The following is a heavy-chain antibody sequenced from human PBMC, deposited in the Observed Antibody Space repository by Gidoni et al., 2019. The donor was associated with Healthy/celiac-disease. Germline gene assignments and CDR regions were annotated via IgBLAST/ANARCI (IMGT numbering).Heavy chain of an antibody. D-gene: IGHD5-18*01. CDR1: GFNFDDYA. Sequence: EVQLVESGGGLVQPGRSLGLSCAASGFNFDDYAMHWVRQAPGKGLEWVSGISWNSGSIVYADSVKGRFTISRDNAKNSLYLQMNSLRAEDTALYYCAKDPKRGYSYGQDWYFDLWGRGTLVTVSS. CDR2: ISWNSGSI. CDR3: AKDPKRGYSYGQDWYFDL. V-gene: IGHV3-9*01. J-gene: IGHJ2*01.